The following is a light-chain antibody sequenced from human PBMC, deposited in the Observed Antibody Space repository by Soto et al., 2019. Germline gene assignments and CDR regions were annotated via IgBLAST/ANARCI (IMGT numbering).Light chain of an antibody. CDR1: ERIYSAY. J-gene: IGKJ5*01. CDR2: GTS. CDR3: QQYGNSPIT. V-gene: IGKV3-20*01. Sequence: IVLTQSPSTLSLSRGPRSTISCRASERIYSAYLGWYQQKPGQAPRLXIYGTSSRATGIPDRFSGSGSGTDFTLTISRLETEDFAVYYCQQYGNSPITFGQGTRLEIK.